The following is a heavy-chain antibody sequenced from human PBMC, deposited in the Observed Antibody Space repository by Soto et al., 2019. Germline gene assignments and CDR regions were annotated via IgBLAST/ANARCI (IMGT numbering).Heavy chain of an antibody. D-gene: IGHD1-20*01. CDR2: ISQGGST. Sequence: QVQLQESGPGLVKPSETLSLTCVVSGGSINSSYWWNWVRQPPGKGLEWIGEISQGGSTNFNPSLKSRATISVDKTKTLFSLKLDSVTAADTAVYYCAGEVSGIQAVDYWGQGTLVTVSS. CDR1: GGSINSSYW. J-gene: IGHJ4*02. CDR3: AGEVSGIQAVDY. V-gene: IGHV4-4*02.